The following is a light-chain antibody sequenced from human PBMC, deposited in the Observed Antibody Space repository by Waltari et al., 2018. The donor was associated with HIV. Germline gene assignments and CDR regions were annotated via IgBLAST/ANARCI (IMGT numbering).Light chain of an antibody. V-gene: IGLV1-44*01. CDR1: TSNIGSNT. Sequence: QSVLTQPPSASGTLGQAVTISCFGSTSNIGSNTVNWYQHLPGAAPKPIIFRNHQRPDGVPDRFSGSQSGTSAFLTITGLLSGDEANYYCAAWDAGLHVQFGGGPQLTVV. CDR2: RNH. CDR3: AAWDAGLHVQ. J-gene: IGLJ2*01.